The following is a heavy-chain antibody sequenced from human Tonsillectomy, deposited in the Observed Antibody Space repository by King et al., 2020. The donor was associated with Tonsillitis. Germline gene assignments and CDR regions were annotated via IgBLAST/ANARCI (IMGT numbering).Heavy chain of an antibody. J-gene: IGHJ4*02. V-gene: IGHV1-18*01. CDR1: GYTFTSYG. CDR2: ISAYSGNT. Sequence: QLVQSGAEVKKPGASVKVSCKASGYTFTSYGISWVRQAPGQGLEWMGWISAYSGNTNYAQKVQGRVTMTTVTSTSTAYMELRSLRSDDTAVYYCAREDYYDSSGFGDYWGQGTLVTVSS. CDR3: AREDYYDSSGFGDY. D-gene: IGHD3-22*01.